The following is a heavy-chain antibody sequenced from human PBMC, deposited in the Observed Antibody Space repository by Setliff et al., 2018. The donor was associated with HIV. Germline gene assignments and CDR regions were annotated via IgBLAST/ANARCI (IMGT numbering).Heavy chain of an antibody. Sequence: PGGSLRLSCAASGFTFSSYGVHWVRQAPGKGLEWVSVIYSGGSTYYADSVKGRFTISRDNAKNSLYLQMNSLRAEDTAVYYCARDRILDVWGKGTTVTVSS. CDR1: GFTFSSYG. CDR3: ARDRILDV. D-gene: IGHD2-15*01. J-gene: IGHJ6*04. CDR2: IYSGGST. V-gene: IGHV3-NL1*01.